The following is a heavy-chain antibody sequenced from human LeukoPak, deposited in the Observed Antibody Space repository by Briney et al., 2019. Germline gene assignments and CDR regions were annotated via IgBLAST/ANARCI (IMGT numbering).Heavy chain of an antibody. J-gene: IGHJ4*02. CDR1: GGTFSGYY. V-gene: IGHV4-34*01. Sequence: SSETLSLTCAVYGGTFSGYYWSWIRQPPGKRLEWVGESNDSGGTNYNPSLKSRVTISADKSKNQVSLKLTSVTAADTAVYYCARGVDYYGVWGQGTLVTVSS. CDR3: ARGVDYYGV. D-gene: IGHD3-10*01. CDR2: SNDSGGT.